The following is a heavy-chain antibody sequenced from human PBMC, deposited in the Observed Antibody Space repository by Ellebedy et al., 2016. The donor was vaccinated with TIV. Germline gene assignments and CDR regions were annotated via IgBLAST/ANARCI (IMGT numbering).Heavy chain of an antibody. D-gene: IGHD3-3*01. Sequence: PGGSLRLSCAVSGFTXSSYAXHWVPXPPGKVLEWVSSIGSGGGSPHYADSVKGRFTISTDDSRTTLFLQRNSLRAEDTAVYYCARGGYDFWNTHYWGQGTLVTVSS. V-gene: IGHV3-23*01. CDR1: GFTXSSYA. CDR2: IGSGGGSP. CDR3: ARGGYDFWNTHY. J-gene: IGHJ4*02.